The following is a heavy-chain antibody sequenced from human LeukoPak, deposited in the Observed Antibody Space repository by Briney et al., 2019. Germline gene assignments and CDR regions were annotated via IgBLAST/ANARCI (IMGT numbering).Heavy chain of an antibody. Sequence: PSETLSLTCTVSGGSISSYYWSWIRQPPGKGLEWIGYIYYSRSTNYNPSLKSRVTISVDTSKNQFSLKLSSVTAADTAVYYCAREGSIVGATPYFQHWGQGTLVTVPS. V-gene: IGHV4-59*01. D-gene: IGHD1-26*01. CDR2: IYYSRST. CDR3: AREGSIVGATPYFQH. J-gene: IGHJ1*01. CDR1: GGSISSYY.